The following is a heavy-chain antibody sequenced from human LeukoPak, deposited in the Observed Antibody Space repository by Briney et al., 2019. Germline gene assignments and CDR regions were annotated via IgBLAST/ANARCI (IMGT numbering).Heavy chain of an antibody. CDR3: ARVPIIRGAADY. Sequence: SETLSLTCTVSGGSISSSSYYWGWIRQPPGKGLEWIGSIYYSGSTYYNPSLKSRVTISVDTSKNQFSLKLSSVTAADTAVYYCARVPIIRGAADYWGQGTLVTVSS. CDR2: IYYSGST. D-gene: IGHD3-10*01. J-gene: IGHJ4*02. V-gene: IGHV4-39*07. CDR1: GGSISSSSYY.